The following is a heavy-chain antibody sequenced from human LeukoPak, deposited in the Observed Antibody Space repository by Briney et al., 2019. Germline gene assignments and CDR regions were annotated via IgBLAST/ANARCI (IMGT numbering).Heavy chain of an antibody. Sequence: ASVKVSCKASGYTCTSYDINWVRQATGQGLEWMGWMNSNSGNTGYAQKFEGRVTMTRNTSIRIAYMELSSLRSEDTAVYYCAIARDYDSSGYYTSFDAFDIWGQGTMVTVSS. J-gene: IGHJ3*02. CDR3: AIARDYDSSGYYTSFDAFDI. V-gene: IGHV1-8*01. D-gene: IGHD3-22*01. CDR1: GYTCTSYD. CDR2: MNSNSGNT.